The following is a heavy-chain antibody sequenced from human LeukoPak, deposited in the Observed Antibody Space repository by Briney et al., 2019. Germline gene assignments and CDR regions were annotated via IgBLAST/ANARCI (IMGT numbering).Heavy chain of an antibody. CDR3: ARYIVVVPAASDAFDI. CDR1: GGSISSGDYY. Sequence: SETLSLTCTVSGGSISSGDYYWSWIRQPPGKGLEWIGYIYYSESTYYNPSLKSRVTISVDTSKNQFSLKLSSVTAADTAVYYCARYIVVVPAASDAFDIWGQGTMVTVSS. J-gene: IGHJ3*02. D-gene: IGHD2-2*01. CDR2: IYYSEST. V-gene: IGHV4-30-4*08.